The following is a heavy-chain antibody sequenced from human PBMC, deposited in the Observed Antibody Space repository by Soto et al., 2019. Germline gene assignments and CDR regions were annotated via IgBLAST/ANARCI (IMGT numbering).Heavy chain of an antibody. J-gene: IGHJ4*02. CDR2: INAGNGNT. D-gene: IGHD4-17*01. CDR1: GYTFTSYA. Sequence: PQASVKVSCKASGYTFTSYAMHWVRQAPGQRLEWMGWINAGNGNTKYSQKFQGRVTITRDTSASTAYMELSSLRSEDTAVYYCARDPLGVTTYFDYWGQGTLVTVSS. CDR3: ARDPLGVTTYFDY. V-gene: IGHV1-3*01.